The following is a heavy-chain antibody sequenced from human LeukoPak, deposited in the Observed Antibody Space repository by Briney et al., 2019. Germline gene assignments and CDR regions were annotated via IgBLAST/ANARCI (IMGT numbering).Heavy chain of an antibody. J-gene: IGHJ3*02. Sequence: GGSLRLSCAASGFTVSSNYMSWVRQAPGKGLEWVSVIYSGGSTYYADSVKGRFTISRDNSKNTLYLQMNSLRAEDTAVYYCARPYGSGSYHGAFDIWGQGTMVTVSS. V-gene: IGHV3-53*01. CDR1: GFTVSSNY. CDR2: IYSGGST. CDR3: ARPYGSGSYHGAFDI. D-gene: IGHD3-10*01.